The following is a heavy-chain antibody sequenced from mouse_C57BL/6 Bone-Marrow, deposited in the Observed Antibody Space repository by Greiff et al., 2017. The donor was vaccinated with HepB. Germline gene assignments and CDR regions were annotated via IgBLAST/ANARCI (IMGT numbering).Heavy chain of an antibody. Sequence: VQRVESDAELVKPGASVKISCKVSGYTFTDHTIHWMKQRPEQGLEWIGYIYPRDGSTKYNEKFKGKATLTADKYSSTAYMQLNSLTSEDSAVYFCARWVDYGSSSLDYWGQGTTLTVSS. CDR2: IYPRDGST. CDR1: GYTFTDHT. D-gene: IGHD1-1*01. V-gene: IGHV1-78*01. J-gene: IGHJ2*01. CDR3: ARWVDYGSSSLDY.